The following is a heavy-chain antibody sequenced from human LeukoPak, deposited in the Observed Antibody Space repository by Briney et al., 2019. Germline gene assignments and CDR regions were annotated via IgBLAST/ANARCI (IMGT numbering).Heavy chain of an antibody. CDR3: ARGGSHLWQPFDS. D-gene: IGHD5-18*01. J-gene: IGHJ4*02. Sequence: SETLSLTCTVSGGSISSYYWSWIRQPPGKGLGWIGYIYYSGSTNYNPSLKSRVTISVDTSKNQFSLKLSSVTAADTAVYYCARGGSHLWQPFDSWGQGTLVTVSS. V-gene: IGHV4-59*01. CDR2: IYYSGST. CDR1: GGSISSYY.